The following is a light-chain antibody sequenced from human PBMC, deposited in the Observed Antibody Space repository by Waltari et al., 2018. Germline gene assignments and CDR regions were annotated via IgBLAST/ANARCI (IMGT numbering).Light chain of an antibody. CDR2: DVS. Sequence: EIVLTQSPPTLSLSPGETATLSCRASQNVNNFLAWYQQKPGQAPRLLIYDVSNRATGIPARFSGSGSGTHFILTITALEPEDFAVYYCQQRNNWPLMYTFGQGTKLEMK. CDR3: QQRNNWPLMYT. CDR1: QNVNNF. V-gene: IGKV3-11*01. J-gene: IGKJ2*01.